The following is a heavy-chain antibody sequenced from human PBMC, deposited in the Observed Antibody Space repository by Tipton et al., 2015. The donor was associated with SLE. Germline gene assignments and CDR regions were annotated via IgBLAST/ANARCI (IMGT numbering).Heavy chain of an antibody. CDR1: SGSISSHY. J-gene: IGHJ5*02. D-gene: IGHD2-2*01. V-gene: IGHV4-59*11. Sequence: TLSLTCTVSSGSISSHYWSWIRQPPGKGLEWIGYIYYSGSTNYNPSLKSRVTISLATSRNQFSLKLSSVTAADTAVYYCARGGCSSSCLKWFDPWGQGTLVTVSS. CDR2: IYYSGST. CDR3: ARGGCSSSCLKWFDP.